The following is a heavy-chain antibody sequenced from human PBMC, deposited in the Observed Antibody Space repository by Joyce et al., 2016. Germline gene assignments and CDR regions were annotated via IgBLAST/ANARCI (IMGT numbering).Heavy chain of an antibody. D-gene: IGHD3-16*01. CDR2: FDHEQHET. Sequence: QLVQSGAEVTRPGASVKVSCKVSGYILSALCMHWVRQAPGKGLEWVGGFDHEQHETIYAKKFQGRVIMTEDTSIDTAYRELSSLNSEDTAVYYCAPYLVDAHDGFDTWGQGTMVTVSS. J-gene: IGHJ3*02. V-gene: IGHV1-24*01. CDR1: GYILSALC. CDR3: APYLVDAHDGFDT.